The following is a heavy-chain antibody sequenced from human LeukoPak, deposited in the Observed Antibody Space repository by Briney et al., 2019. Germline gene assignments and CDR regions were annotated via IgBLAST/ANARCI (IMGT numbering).Heavy chain of an antibody. CDR3: ARRYASGVYYDTPYFTY. Sequence: ASVKVSCKASGYSFTSYGVGWVRQAPGQGLEWMGWMRPNNDDVKYAQKFQGRLTLTADTSTSTAYMELRSLTSDDTAVYYCARRYASGVYYDTPYFTYWGQGTLVTVSS. CDR2: MRPNNDDV. CDR1: GYSFTSYG. D-gene: IGHD3-10*01. J-gene: IGHJ4*02. V-gene: IGHV1-18*01.